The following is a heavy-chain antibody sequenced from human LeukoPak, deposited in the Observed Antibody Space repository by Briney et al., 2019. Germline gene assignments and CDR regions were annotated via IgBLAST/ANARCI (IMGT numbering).Heavy chain of an antibody. J-gene: IGHJ3*02. Sequence: SETLSLTCTVSGGSISSYYWSWIRQPAGKGLEWIGRIYTSGSTNYNPSLKSRVTMSVDTSKNQFSLKLSFVTAADTAVYYCAREVNYYDILTGYSSHDAFDIWGQGTMVTVSS. V-gene: IGHV4-4*07. CDR2: IYTSGST. CDR1: GGSISSYY. CDR3: AREVNYYDILTGYSSHDAFDI. D-gene: IGHD3-9*01.